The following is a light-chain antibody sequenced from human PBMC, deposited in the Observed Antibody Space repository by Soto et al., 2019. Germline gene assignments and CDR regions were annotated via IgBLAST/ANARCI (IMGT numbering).Light chain of an antibody. J-gene: IGLJ3*02. V-gene: IGLV2-11*01. CDR2: DVT. CDR3: CSHAGGYTWV. Sequence: QSVLSHPRSMSESPGQSVTISCSGTSRDVVAYNYVSWFQHHPGKAPKLIIYDVTRRPSGVPDRFSGSKSGNTASLTISGLQTEDEADYYCCSHAGGYTWVFGGGTKVTVL. CDR1: SRDVVAYNY.